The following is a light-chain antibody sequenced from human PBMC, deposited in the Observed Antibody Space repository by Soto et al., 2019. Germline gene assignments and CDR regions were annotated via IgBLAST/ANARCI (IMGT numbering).Light chain of an antibody. J-gene: IGKJ2*01. CDR2: GAS. Sequence: EIVLTQSPGTLSLSPGERATLSCRASQSVSSSYIAWFQQKPGQASRLLIYGASSRATGIPDRFSGSGSGTEFTLTISRLEPEDFAVYYCQQYGSSPYTFGQGTKLEIK. CDR3: QQYGSSPYT. CDR1: QSVSSSY. V-gene: IGKV3-20*01.